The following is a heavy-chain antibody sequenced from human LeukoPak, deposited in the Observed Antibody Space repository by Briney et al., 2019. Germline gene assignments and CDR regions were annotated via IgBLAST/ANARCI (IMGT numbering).Heavy chain of an antibody. CDR2: IYYSGST. CDR1: GASMRSETHY. Sequence: SQTLSLTCNVSGASMRSETHYWGWIRQPPGKGLEWIGSIYYSGSTYYNPSLKSRVAISVDTSKNQFSLKLSSVTAADTAVYYCARLGGWVTVVPSLFDYWGRGTLVTVSS. CDR3: ARLGGWVTVVPSLFDY. D-gene: IGHD4-23*01. V-gene: IGHV4-39*01. J-gene: IGHJ4*02.